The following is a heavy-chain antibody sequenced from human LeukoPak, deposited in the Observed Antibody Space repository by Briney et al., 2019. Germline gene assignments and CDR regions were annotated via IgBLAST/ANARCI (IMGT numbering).Heavy chain of an antibody. CDR3: ARGVSHYDILTDLDY. CDR1: GYTFTSYG. D-gene: IGHD3-9*01. V-gene: IGHV1-18*04. Sequence: ASVKVSFKASGYTFTSYGISWVRQAPGQGLEWMGWISAYNGNTNYAQKLQGRDTMTTDTSTSTAYMELRSLRSDDTAVYYCARGVSHYDILTDLDYWGQGTPVTVSS. J-gene: IGHJ4*02. CDR2: ISAYNGNT.